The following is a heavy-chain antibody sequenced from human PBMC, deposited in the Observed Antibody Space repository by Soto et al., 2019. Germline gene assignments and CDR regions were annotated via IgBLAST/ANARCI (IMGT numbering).Heavy chain of an antibody. D-gene: IGHD3-10*01. J-gene: IGHJ4*02. Sequence: GGSLRLSCAASGFTFSSYAMSWVRQAPGKGLEWVSAISGSGGSTYYADSVKGRFTISRDNSKNTLYLQMNSLRAEDTAVYYCAKSAPQLLWFGELQAWDMIPDYWGQGTLVTVSS. CDR2: ISGSGGST. CDR3: AKSAPQLLWFGELQAWDMIPDY. CDR1: GFTFSSYA. V-gene: IGHV3-23*01.